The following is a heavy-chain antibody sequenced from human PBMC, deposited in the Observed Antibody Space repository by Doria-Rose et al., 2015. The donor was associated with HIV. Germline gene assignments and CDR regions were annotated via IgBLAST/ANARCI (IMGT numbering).Heavy chain of an antibody. CDR1: GVSLSSPGMG. Sequence: TLKESGPVLVKPTETLTLTCTVSGVSLSSPGMGVSWIRQPPGKALEWLANIFSDDERSYKASLKSRLTISRGTSKSQVVLIMTDMDPVDTATYYCARIKSSRWYHKYYFDFWGQGTLVIVSA. CDR2: IFSDDER. V-gene: IGHV2-26*01. CDR3: ARIKSSRWYHKYYFDF. D-gene: IGHD6-13*01. J-gene: IGHJ4*02.